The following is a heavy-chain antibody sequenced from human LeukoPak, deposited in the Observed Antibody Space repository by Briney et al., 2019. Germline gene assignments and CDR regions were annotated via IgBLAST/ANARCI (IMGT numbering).Heavy chain of an antibody. CDR1: GFTVSTNY. J-gene: IGHJ6*02. Sequence: PGGSLRLSCAASGFTVSTNYMSWVRQAPGKGLEWVSIIYNGGNTYYADSVKGRFTISRDISKNTLYLQMNSLRAEDTAVYYCAARVVPAPDYYYYAMDLWGQGTTVTVSS. D-gene: IGHD2-2*01. CDR2: IYNGGNT. V-gene: IGHV3-53*01. CDR3: AARVVPAPDYYYYAMDL.